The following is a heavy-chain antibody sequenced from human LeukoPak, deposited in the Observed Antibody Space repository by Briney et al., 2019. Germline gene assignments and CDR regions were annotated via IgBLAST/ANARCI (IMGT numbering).Heavy chain of an antibody. CDR1: GYTFTGYY. CDR2: INPNSGGT. CDR3: ARSRGRAAAGNFDY. V-gene: IGHV1-2*02. D-gene: IGHD6-13*01. J-gene: IGHJ4*02. Sequence: ASVKVSCKASGYTFTGYYMHWVRQAPGQGLERMGWINPNSGGTNYAQKFQGRVTMTRDTSISTAYMKLSRLRSDDTAVYYCARSRGRAAAGNFDYWGQGTLVTVSS.